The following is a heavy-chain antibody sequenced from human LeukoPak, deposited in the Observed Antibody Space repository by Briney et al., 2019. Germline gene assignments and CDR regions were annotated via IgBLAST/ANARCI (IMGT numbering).Heavy chain of an antibody. D-gene: IGHD5-12*01. V-gene: IGHV1-69*13. CDR1: GGTFSSYA. Sequence: SVKVSCRASGGTFSSYAISWVRQAPGQGLEWMGGIIPIFGTANYAQKFQGRVTITADESTSTAYMELSSLRSEDTAVYYCAREHSGYDYWVYWGHGTLVTVSS. CDR3: AREHSGYDYWVY. CDR2: IIPIFGTA. J-gene: IGHJ4*01.